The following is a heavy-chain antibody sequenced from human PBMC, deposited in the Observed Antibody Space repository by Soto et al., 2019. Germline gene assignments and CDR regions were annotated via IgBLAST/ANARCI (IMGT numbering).Heavy chain of an antibody. CDR3: ARDHNRESGRGY. J-gene: IGHJ4*02. CDR1: GYTFINHG. CDR2: IYPYNGNT. V-gene: IGHV1-18*01. Sequence: QVQLVQSGAEVRKPGASVKVSCKSSGYTFINHGIFWVRQAPGQGLEWMAWIYPYNGNTNYAQKPLGRVTMTTDTSTITAHMGLRSLTSDHTAIYHSARDHNRESGRGYWGQGTLVTVSS. D-gene: IGHD3-10*01.